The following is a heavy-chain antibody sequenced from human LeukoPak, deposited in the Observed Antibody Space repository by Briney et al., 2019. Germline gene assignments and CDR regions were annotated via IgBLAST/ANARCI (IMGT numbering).Heavy chain of an antibody. J-gene: IGHJ4*02. CDR3: ASTYNYDTAGYSYFDY. CDR2: IYHSGNS. D-gene: IGHD3-22*01. V-gene: IGHV4-39*01. Sequence: PSETLSLTCTVSGGSVSSTSYYWGWIRQPPGRGLEWIGTIYHSGNSYHNPSLKSRITTSVDTSKNQFSLKLSSVTAADTAVYYCASTYNYDTAGYSYFDYWGQGTLVTVSS. CDR1: GGSVSSTSYY.